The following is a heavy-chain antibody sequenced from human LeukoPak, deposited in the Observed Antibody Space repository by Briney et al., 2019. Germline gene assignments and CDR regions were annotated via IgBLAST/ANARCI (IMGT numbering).Heavy chain of an antibody. CDR1: GDSISSSDHY. CDR3: ARHLYYSASAFWYIDP. CDR2: VSQSGNT. D-gene: IGHD3-10*01. V-gene: IGHV4-39*01. J-gene: IGHJ2*01. Sequence: SETLSLTCTLSGDSISSSDHYWVWIRQSPGKGLEWIGSVSQSGNTYYKSSLKSRVTVSIDTSKNEFSLILTSVTAADTAEYYCARHLYYSASAFWYIDPWGCGTLVIVSP.